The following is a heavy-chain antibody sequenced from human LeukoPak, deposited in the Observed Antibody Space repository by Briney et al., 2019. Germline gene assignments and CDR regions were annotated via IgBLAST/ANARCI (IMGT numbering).Heavy chain of an antibody. CDR3: AKHHQGISKSVVVIDY. D-gene: IGHD3-22*01. CDR1: GVYISRSNYY. Sequence: SEALSLTCTVSGVYISRSNYYWGWIRQPPGKGLEWIVSEYYSESNYYKPSLKRRVTISIDNSKNHFSLKLTSVTAADTAVYYCAKHHQGISKSVVVIDYWGQGTLVTVSS. CDR2: EYYSESN. V-gene: IGHV4-39*01. J-gene: IGHJ4*02.